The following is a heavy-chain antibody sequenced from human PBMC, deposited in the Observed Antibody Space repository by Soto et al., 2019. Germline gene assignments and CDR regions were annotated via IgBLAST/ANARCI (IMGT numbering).Heavy chain of an antibody. V-gene: IGHV3-23*01. D-gene: IGHD7-27*01. CDR1: GFTFRSYA. CDR2: ITGSGSSA. Sequence: EGQLLESGGGLVQPGGSPRLSCGASGFTFRSYAMGWVRQGPGKGLEWISTITGSGSSAYYADSVKGRFTISRDNSKNTQHLQMDSLSADDTAVYFCAKKGSPSGDHSNWYFDLWGRGTLVTVSS. J-gene: IGHJ2*01. CDR3: AKKGSPSGDHSNWYFDL.